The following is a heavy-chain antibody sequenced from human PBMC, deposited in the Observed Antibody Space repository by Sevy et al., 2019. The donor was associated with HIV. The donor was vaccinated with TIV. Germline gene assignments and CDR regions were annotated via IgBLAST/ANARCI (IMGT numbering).Heavy chain of an antibody. J-gene: IGHJ4*02. D-gene: IGHD3-22*01. CDR3: ATAYYYDSSGYYPFDY. CDR2: IYPGDSDT. V-gene: IGHV5-51*01. CDR1: GYSFTSYW. Sequence: GESLKISCKGSGYSFTSYWIGWVRQMPGKGLEWMGIIYPGDSDTRYIPSFQGQVTISADKSISTAYLQWSSLKASDTAMYYCATAYYYDSSGYYPFDYWGQGTLVTVSS.